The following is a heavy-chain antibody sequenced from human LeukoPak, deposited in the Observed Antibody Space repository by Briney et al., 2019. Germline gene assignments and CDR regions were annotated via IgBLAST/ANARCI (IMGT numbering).Heavy chain of an antibody. CDR3: ARDNWNDEFDYGMDV. V-gene: IGHV1-2*04. D-gene: IGHD1-1*01. CDR2: INPNSGGT. CDR1: GYTFTGYY. Sequence: VASVKVSCKASGYTFTGYYMHWVRQAPGQGLEWMGWINPNSGGTNYAQKFQGWVTMTRDTSISTAYMELSRLRSDDTAVYYCARDNWNDEFDYGMDVWGQGTTVTVSS. J-gene: IGHJ6*02.